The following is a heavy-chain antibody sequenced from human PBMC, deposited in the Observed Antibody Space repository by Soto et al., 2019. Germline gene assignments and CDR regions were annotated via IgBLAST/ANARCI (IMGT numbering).Heavy chain of an antibody. V-gene: IGHV1-18*01. J-gene: IGHJ6*02. CDR1: GYTFTSYG. D-gene: IGHD6-19*01. CDR2: TSAYNGNT. CDR3: ARRQWLVGGYYYGLDV. Sequence: QVQLVQSGAEVKKPGASVKVSCKASGYTFTSYGISWVRQAPGQGLEWMGWTSAYNGNTNYAQKLQGRVTMTTDTSTSTANMERRGLRSDDTAVYYCARRQWLVGGYYYGLDVWGQGTTVTVSS.